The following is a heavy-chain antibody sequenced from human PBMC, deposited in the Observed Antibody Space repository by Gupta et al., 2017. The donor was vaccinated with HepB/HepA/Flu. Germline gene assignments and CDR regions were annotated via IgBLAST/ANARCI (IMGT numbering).Heavy chain of an antibody. CDR1: GFTFRDFW. V-gene: IGHV3-7*01. Sequence: EAQLVESGGGLVQPGGSLRLSCVASGFTFRDFWMSWFRQAPGKGLEWVANINQDESRKSYVDSVKGRFTISRDNAKNSLYLQINSLTAEDTATYYCARDDDHETCDYWGQGTLVTVSS. J-gene: IGHJ4*02. CDR2: INQDESRK. CDR3: ARDDDHETCDY.